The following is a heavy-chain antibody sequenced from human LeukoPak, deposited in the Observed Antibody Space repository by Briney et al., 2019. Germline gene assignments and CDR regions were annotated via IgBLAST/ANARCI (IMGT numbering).Heavy chain of an antibody. V-gene: IGHV3-23*01. Sequence: TGGSLRLSCAASGFTFSDYAMSWVRQAPGKGLEWVSAISGSGDDTYYADSVKGRFTISRDNAKNSLYLQMNSLRAEDTAVYYCARDPHGLRGYSGYDYWGQGTLVTVSS. CDR1: GFTFSDYA. J-gene: IGHJ4*02. CDR2: ISGSGDDT. D-gene: IGHD5-12*01. CDR3: ARDPHGLRGYSGYDY.